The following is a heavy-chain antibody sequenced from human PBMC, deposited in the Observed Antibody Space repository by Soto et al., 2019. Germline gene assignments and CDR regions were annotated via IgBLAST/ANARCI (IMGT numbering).Heavy chain of an antibody. CDR3: ARVSGIAAAGKTFDY. J-gene: IGHJ4*02. V-gene: IGHV1-3*01. CDR1: GYTFTSYA. D-gene: IGHD6-13*01. Sequence: GASVKVSCKASGYTFTSYAMHWVRQAPGQRLEWMGWINAGNGNTKYSQKFQGRVTITRDTSASAAYMELSSLRSEDTAVYYCARVSGIAAAGKTFDYWGQGTLVTVSS. CDR2: INAGNGNT.